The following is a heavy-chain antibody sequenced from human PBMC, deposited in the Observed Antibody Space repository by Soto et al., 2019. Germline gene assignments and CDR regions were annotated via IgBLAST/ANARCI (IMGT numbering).Heavy chain of an antibody. D-gene: IGHD3-3*01. J-gene: IGHJ4*02. CDR2: INAGNGNT. CDR1: GYTFTSYA. V-gene: IGHV1-3*01. Sequence: GASVKVSCKASGYTFTSYAMHWVRQSPGQRLEWMGWINAGNGNTKYSQKFQGRVTITRDTSASTAYMELSSLRSEDTAVYYCARERVRFWSGYYPLFDYWGQGTLVTVSS. CDR3: ARERVRFWSGYYPLFDY.